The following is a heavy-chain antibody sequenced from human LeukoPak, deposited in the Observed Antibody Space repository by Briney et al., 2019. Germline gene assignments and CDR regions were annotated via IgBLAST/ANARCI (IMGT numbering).Heavy chain of an antibody. J-gene: IGHJ4*02. CDR3: ARETSSGWSKYYFDY. Sequence: ASVKVSCKASGYTFTGYYMHWVRQAPGQGLEWMGWINPNSGGTNYAQKFQGWVTMTRDTSISTAYMGLSRLRSDDTAVYYCARETSSGWSKYYFDYWGQGTLVTVSS. CDR1: GYTFTGYY. CDR2: INPNSGGT. D-gene: IGHD6-19*01. V-gene: IGHV1-2*04.